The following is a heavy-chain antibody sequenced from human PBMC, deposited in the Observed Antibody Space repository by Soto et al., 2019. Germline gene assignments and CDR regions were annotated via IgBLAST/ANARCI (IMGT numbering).Heavy chain of an antibody. V-gene: IGHV1-69*13. D-gene: IGHD3-22*01. CDR1: GYTFTSYA. Sequence: ASVKVSCKASGYTFTSYAISWVRQAPGQGLEWMGGIIPIFGTANYAQKFQGRVTITADESTSTAYMELSSLRSEDTAVYYCARSSHDSSGYYHLNFDYWGQGTPVTVSS. J-gene: IGHJ4*02. CDR2: IIPIFGTA. CDR3: ARSSHDSSGYYHLNFDY.